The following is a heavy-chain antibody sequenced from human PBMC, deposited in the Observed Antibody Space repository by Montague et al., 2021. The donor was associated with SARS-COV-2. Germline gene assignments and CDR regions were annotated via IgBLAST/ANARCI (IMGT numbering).Heavy chain of an antibody. D-gene: IGHD2-8*02. CDR2: ISGAGTTI. Sequence: SLSLSLPASGFTFSYFEMNWVRQAPGKGLEWISYISGAGTTIYYADSVKGRFTISRDNAKNSLYLQMNSLRAEDTAVYYCARDLVVTDGISDYWGQGTLVTVSS. J-gene: IGHJ4*02. V-gene: IGHV3-48*03. CDR3: ARDLVVTDGISDY. CDR1: GFTFSYFE.